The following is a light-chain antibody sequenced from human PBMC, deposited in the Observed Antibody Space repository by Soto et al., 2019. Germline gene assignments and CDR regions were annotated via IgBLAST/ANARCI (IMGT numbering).Light chain of an antibody. V-gene: IGKV3-11*01. CDR1: QRISRN. Sequence: EIVMTQSPATLSVSPGESATLSCGASQRISRNLAWYQQKRGQAPRPLIYDASSRATGITDRFSGSGSETDFTLTISSLEPEDFAVYYCQQSHNWPPEITFGQGTRLEIK. J-gene: IGKJ5*01. CDR3: QQSHNWPPEIT. CDR2: DAS.